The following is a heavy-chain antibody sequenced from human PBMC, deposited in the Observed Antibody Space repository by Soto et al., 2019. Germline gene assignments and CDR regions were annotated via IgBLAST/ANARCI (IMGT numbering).Heavy chain of an antibody. CDR3: APFAYSYGNFDY. CDR2: IYYSGST. D-gene: IGHD5-18*01. V-gene: IGHV4-30-4*01. J-gene: IGHJ4*02. Sequence: PSETLSLTCTVSGGSISSGDYYWSWIRQPPGKGLEWIGYIYYSGSTYYNPSLKSRVTISVDTSKNQFSLKLSSVTAADTAVYYCAPFAYSYGNFDYWGQGTLVTVS. CDR1: GGSISSGDYY.